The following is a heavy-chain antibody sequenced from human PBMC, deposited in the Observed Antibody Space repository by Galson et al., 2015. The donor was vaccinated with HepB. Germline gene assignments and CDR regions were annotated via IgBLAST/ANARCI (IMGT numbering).Heavy chain of an antibody. J-gene: IGHJ6*02. CDR2: IKQDGSEK. CDR3: GRNLIVTVPPVTLAHYYGMDV. V-gene: IGHV3-7*01. CDR1: GFSFKTYW. D-gene: IGHD2-21*01. Sequence: SLRLSCAASGFSFKTYWMGWVRQAPGKGLEWVANIKQDGSEKYYVDSVKGRFTVSRDDATSSLYLQMNSLRAEDTGVYYCGRNLIVTVPPVTLAHYYGMDVWGQGTTVSVSS.